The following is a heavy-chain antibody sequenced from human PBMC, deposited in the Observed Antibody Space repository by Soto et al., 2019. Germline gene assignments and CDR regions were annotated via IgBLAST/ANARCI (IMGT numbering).Heavy chain of an antibody. Sequence: SETLSLTCAVYGGSFSGYYWSWIRQPPGKGLEWIGEINHSGSTNYNPSLKSRVTISVDTSKNQFSLKLSSVTAADTAVYYCAREVKYDYVWGSYRSHHLFDYWGQGTLVTVSS. D-gene: IGHD3-16*02. CDR2: INHSGST. CDR1: GGSFSGYY. CDR3: AREVKYDYVWGSYRSHHLFDY. J-gene: IGHJ4*02. V-gene: IGHV4-34*01.